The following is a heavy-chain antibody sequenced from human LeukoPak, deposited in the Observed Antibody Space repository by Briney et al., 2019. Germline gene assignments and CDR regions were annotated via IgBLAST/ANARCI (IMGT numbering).Heavy chain of an antibody. V-gene: IGHV4-34*01. J-gene: IGHJ5*02. Sequence: SETLSLTCAVYGGSFSGYYWSWIRQPPGKGLEWIGEINHSGSTNYNPSLKSRVTISVDTSKNQFSLKLSSVTAADTAVYYCGGGRKTWFDPWGQGTLVTVSS. CDR2: INHSGST. CDR3: GGGRKTWFDP. CDR1: GGSFSGYY.